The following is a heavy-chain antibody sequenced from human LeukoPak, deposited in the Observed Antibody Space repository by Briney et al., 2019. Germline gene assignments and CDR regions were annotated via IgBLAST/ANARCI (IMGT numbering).Heavy chain of an antibody. CDR1: GGSFSGYY. J-gene: IGHJ4*02. V-gene: IGHV4-34*01. Sequence: PSETLSLTYAVYGGSFSGYYWSWIRRPPGKGLEWIGEINHSGSTNYNPSLESRVTISVDTSKNQFSLKLSSVTAADTAVYSCARLNYGSGTYYFDYWGQGTLVTVSS. CDR2: INHSGST. D-gene: IGHD3-10*01. CDR3: ARLNYGSGTYYFDY.